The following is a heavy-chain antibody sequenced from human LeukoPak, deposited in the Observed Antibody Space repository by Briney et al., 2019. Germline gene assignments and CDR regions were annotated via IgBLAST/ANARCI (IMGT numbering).Heavy chain of an antibody. CDR3: ARRTGDPTYFDY. Sequence: ASVKVSCKASGYTFTRYDINWVRRATGQGLEWMGWMNPNSGNTGYAQKFQGRVTITRDTSISTAYMELSSLRSEDTAVYYCARRTGDPTYFDYWGQGTLVTVSS. CDR2: MNPNSGNT. J-gene: IGHJ4*02. CDR1: GYTFTRYD. D-gene: IGHD7-27*01. V-gene: IGHV1-8*03.